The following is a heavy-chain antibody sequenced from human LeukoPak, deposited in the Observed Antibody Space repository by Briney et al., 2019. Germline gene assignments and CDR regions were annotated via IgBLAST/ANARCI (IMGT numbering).Heavy chain of an antibody. CDR2: INPSGGST. Sequence: ASVKVSCKASGYTFTSYYMHWVRQAPGQGLEWMGIINPSGGSTSYAQKFQGRVTMTRDTSISTAYMELSRLRSDDTAVYYCARDYSSGWGFDYWGQGTLVTVSS. CDR1: GYTFTSYY. J-gene: IGHJ4*02. D-gene: IGHD6-19*01. CDR3: ARDYSSGWGFDY. V-gene: IGHV1-46*01.